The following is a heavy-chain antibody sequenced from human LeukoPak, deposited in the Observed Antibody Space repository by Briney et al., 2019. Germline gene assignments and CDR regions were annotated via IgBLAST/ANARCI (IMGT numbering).Heavy chain of an antibody. CDR1: GYTFTSYG. J-gene: IGHJ6*02. CDR3: ARDRRRTSSYGSGLNYYYYGMDV. CDR2: ISTYNGNT. Sequence: ASVKVSCKASGYTFTSYGISWVRQAPGQGLEWMGWISTYNGNTNYAQNLQGRVTMTTDTSTSIAYMDLRSLRSDDTAVYYCARDRRRTSSYGSGLNYYYYGMDVWGQGTTVTVSS. V-gene: IGHV1-18*01. D-gene: IGHD3-10*01.